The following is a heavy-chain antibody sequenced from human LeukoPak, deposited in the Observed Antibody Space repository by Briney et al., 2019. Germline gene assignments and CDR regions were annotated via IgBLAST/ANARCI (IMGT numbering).Heavy chain of an antibody. CDR1: GFTFSSYA. V-gene: IGHV3-30-3*01. CDR3: ARDGGWLQFFDY. D-gene: IGHD5-24*01. J-gene: IGHJ4*02. Sequence: GSLRLSCAASGFTFSSYAMHWARQAPGKGLEWVAVTSYDESNKEFADSVKGRFTISRDNSKNTLYLGLNSLRADDTAVYYCARDGGWLQFFDYWGQGTLVTVSA. CDR2: TSYDESNK.